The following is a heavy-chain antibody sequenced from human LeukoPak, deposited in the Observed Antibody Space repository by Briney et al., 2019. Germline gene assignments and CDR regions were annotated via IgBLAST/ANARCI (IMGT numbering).Heavy chain of an antibody. CDR3: AREMDDYGPKGGILVF. CDR2: IKHDESEE. J-gene: IGHJ4*02. D-gene: IGHD4-17*01. Sequence: GGSLRLSCAASGFTFSSYWMSWVRQTPGKGLEWVANIKHDESEEYYVDSVKGRFTISRDNSKKSLYLQMNSLRGQDTAVYYFAREMDDYGPKGGILVFWGEGTLVSDSS. CDR1: GFTFSSYW. V-gene: IGHV3-7*01.